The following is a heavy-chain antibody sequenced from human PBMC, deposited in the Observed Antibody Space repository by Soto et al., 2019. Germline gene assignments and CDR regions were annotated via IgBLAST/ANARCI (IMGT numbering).Heavy chain of an antibody. Sequence: GGSLRLSCAASGFTFSSYAMSWVRQAPGKGLEWVSAISGSGGSTYYADSVKGRFTISRDNSKNTLYLQMNSLRAEDTAVYYCAKGSYDFWSGYSLFDYWGQGTLVTVSS. CDR2: ISGSGGST. CDR3: AKGSYDFWSGYSLFDY. J-gene: IGHJ4*02. CDR1: GFTFSSYA. D-gene: IGHD3-3*01. V-gene: IGHV3-23*01.